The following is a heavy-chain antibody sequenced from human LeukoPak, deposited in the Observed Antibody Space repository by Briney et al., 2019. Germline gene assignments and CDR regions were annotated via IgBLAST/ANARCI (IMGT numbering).Heavy chain of an antibody. Sequence: QPGGSLRLSCAASGFTFSSYAMHWVRQAPGKGLEWVAVISYDGSNKYYADSVKGRFTISRDNSKNTLYLQMNSLRAEDTAVYYCARVLWNNDYPRFDCWGQGTLVTVSS. J-gene: IGHJ4*02. CDR2: ISYDGSNK. CDR1: GFTFSSYA. CDR3: ARVLWNNDYPRFDC. D-gene: IGHD1/OR15-1a*01. V-gene: IGHV3-30*14.